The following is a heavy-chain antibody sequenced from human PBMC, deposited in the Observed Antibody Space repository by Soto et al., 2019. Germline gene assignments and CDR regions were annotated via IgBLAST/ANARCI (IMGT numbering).Heavy chain of an antibody. Sequence: PGGSLRLSCAASGFTFSSYVMPWVRQAPGKGLEWVAVIWYDGSNKYYADYVKGRLNISRDNSKNKLYMKMNRLRAEDTAVYYCARAKSHSGWLDYWGQGTLVTVSS. J-gene: IGHJ4*02. CDR3: ARAKSHSGWLDY. V-gene: IGHV3-33*01. CDR2: IWYDGSNK. CDR1: GFTFSSYV. D-gene: IGHD6-19*01.